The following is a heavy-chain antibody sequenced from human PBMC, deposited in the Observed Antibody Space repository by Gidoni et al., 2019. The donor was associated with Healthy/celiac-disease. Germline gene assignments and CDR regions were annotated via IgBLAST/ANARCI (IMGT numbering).Heavy chain of an antibody. V-gene: IGHV4-39*01. CDR1: GGSISSSSYS. D-gene: IGHD5-18*01. CDR3: AGQFIGGYSYVYHSYSGMDV. Sequence: QLQLQESGPGLVKPSETLSLTCTVSGGSISSSSYSWGWIRQPPGMGLEWIGSIYYSGGTSYTPPLKSRVPISVDTSKNPFSLKLSSLTAADTALYYFAGQFIGGYSYVYHSYSGMDVWGQGTTVTVSS. CDR2: IYYSGGT. J-gene: IGHJ6*02.